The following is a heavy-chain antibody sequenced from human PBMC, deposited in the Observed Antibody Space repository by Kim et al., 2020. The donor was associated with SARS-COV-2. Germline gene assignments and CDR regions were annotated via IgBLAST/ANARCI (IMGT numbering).Heavy chain of an antibody. V-gene: IGHV1-69*13. J-gene: IGHJ6*02. CDR1: GGTFSSYA. D-gene: IGHD4-17*01. CDR3: ARVLRTTVTYYYYGMDV. Sequence: SVKVSCKASGGTFSSYAISWVRQAPGQGLEWMGGIIPIFGTANYAQKFQGRVTITADESTSTAYMELSSLRSEDTAVYYCARVLRTTVTYYYYGMDVWGQGTTVTVSS. CDR2: IIPIFGTA.